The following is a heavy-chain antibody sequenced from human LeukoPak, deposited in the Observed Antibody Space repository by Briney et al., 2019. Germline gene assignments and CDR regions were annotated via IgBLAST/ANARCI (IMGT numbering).Heavy chain of an antibody. J-gene: IGHJ4*02. CDR2: IKQDGSEK. Sequence: GGSLRLSCAASGFTFSSYWMSWVRQAPGKGLEWVANIKQDGSEKYYVDSVKGRITISRDNAKNSLYLQMNSLRAEDTAVYYCARVRQWLLYENNYYFDYWGQGTLVTVSS. CDR3: ARVRQWLLYENNYYFDY. CDR1: GFTFSSYW. V-gene: IGHV3-7*01. D-gene: IGHD3-3*01.